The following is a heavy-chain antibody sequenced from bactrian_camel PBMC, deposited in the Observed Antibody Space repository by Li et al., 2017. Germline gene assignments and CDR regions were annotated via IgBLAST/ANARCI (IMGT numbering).Heavy chain of an antibody. V-gene: IGHV3S40*01. D-gene: IGHD3*01. CDR2: VKYDGQRT. CDR3: IPRGTQSLGVMTQ. CDR1: GFTSSRYG. Sequence: DVQLVESGGGLVQPGGSLRLSCAASGFTSSRYGMDWVRQAPGKGLEWVSAVKYDGQRTYYSDSVKGRFTISKDITNNTVYLQMISLESEDTALYYCIPRGTQSLGVMTQRGQGTQVTVS. J-gene: IGHJ4*01.